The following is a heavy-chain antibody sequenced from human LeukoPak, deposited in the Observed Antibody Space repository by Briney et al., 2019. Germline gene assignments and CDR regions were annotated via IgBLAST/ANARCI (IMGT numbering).Heavy chain of an antibody. J-gene: IGHJ6*03. V-gene: IGHV1-46*01. Sequence: ASVKVSCKASGYTFTGYYMHWVRQAPGQGLEWMGIINPSGGSTSYAQKFQGRVTMTRDTSTSTVYMELSSLRSEDTAVYYCARDKVIAAAGTAPPPYYYMDVWGKGTTVTVSS. CDR3: ARDKVIAAAGTAPPPYYYMDV. CDR2: INPSGGST. D-gene: IGHD6-13*01. CDR1: GYTFTGYY.